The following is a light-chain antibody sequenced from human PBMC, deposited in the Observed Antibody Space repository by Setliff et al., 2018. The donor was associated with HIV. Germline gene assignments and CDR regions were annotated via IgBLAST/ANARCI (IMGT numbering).Light chain of an antibody. CDR3: SSFAGSVYV. Sequence: QSALAQPPSASGSPGQSVTISCTGTSSDVGGYNYVSWYQQHPGKAPKLMIYDVNKRPSGVPGRFSGSKSGNTASLTVSGLQADDEVDYYCSSFAGSVYVFGTGTKVTVL. V-gene: IGLV2-8*01. CDR2: DVN. CDR1: SSDVGGYNY. J-gene: IGLJ1*01.